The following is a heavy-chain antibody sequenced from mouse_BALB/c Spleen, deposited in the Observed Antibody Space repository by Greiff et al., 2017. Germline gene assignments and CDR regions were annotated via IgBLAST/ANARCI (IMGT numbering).Heavy chain of an antibody. CDR2: IDPSDSYT. V-gene: IGHV1-69*02. CDR3: AKDGATSNYYAMDY. CDR1: GYTFTSYW. D-gene: IGHD3-1*01. Sequence: VQLQQPGAELVKPGASVKLSCKASGYTFTSYWMHWVKQRPGQGLEWIGEIDPSDSYTNYNQKFKGKATLTVDKSSSTAYMQLSSLTSEDSAVYYCAKDGATSNYYAMDYWGQGTSVTVSS. J-gene: IGHJ4*01.